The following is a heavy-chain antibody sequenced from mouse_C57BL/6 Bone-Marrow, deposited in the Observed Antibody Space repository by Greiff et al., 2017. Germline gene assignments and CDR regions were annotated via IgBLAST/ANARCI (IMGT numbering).Heavy chain of an antibody. V-gene: IGHV6-3*01. D-gene: IGHD1-1*01. CDR2: IRLKSDNYAT. CDR1: GFTFSNYW. CDR3: TAYYYGSSYVNYFDY. J-gene: IGHJ2*01. Sequence: EVKLMESGGGLVQPGGSMKLSCVASGFTFSNYWMNWVRQSPEKGLEWVAQIRLKSDNYATHYAESVKGRFTISRDDSKSSVYLQMNNLRAEDTGIYYCTAYYYGSSYVNYFDYWGQGTTLTVSS.